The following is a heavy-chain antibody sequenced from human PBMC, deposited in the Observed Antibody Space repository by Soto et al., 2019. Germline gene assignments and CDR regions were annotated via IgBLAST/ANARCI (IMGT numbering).Heavy chain of an antibody. D-gene: IGHD4-17*01. V-gene: IGHV4-30-4*01. Sequence: SETLSLTCTVSGGSISSGDYYWSWIRQPPGKGLEWIGYIYYSGSTYYIPSLKSRLTISLDTSKNQFSLKLSSVTAADTAVYYCAGEGGVRGAVTMNWFDPWGQGTLVTVSS. CDR3: AGEGGVRGAVTMNWFDP. CDR1: GGSISSGDYY. CDR2: IYYSGST. J-gene: IGHJ5*02.